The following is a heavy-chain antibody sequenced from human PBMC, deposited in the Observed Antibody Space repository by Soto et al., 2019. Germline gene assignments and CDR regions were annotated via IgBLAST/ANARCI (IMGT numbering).Heavy chain of an antibody. CDR1: GYSVSSNSAA. Sequence: SQTLSLTCAISGYSVSSNSAAWNWIRQSPSRGLEWLGRTYYRSKWYNDYAVSVKSRITINPDTSKNQFSLQLNSVTPEDTAVYYCAREGITGTNYYYYYGMDVWGQGTTVTVSS. J-gene: IGHJ6*02. CDR2: TYYRSKWYN. V-gene: IGHV6-1*01. D-gene: IGHD1-20*01. CDR3: AREGITGTNYYYYYGMDV.